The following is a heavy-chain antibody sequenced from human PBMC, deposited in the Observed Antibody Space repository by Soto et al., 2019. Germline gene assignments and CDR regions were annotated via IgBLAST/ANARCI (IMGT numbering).Heavy chain of an antibody. V-gene: IGHV4-34*01. CDR2: INHSGST. J-gene: IGHJ6*02. D-gene: IGHD3-10*01. CDR3: ARVGITMVRGVYYYYYGMDV. Sequence: SETLSLTCAVYGGSFSCYYWSWIRQPPGKGLEWIGEINHSGSTNYNPSLKSRVTISVDTSKNQFSLKLSSVTAADTAVYYCARVGITMVRGVYYYYYGMDVWGQGTTVTVSS. CDR1: GGSFSCYY.